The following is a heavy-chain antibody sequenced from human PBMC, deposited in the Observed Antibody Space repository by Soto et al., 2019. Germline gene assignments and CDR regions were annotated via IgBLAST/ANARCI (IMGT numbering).Heavy chain of an antibody. CDR1: GFTVSSNY. Sequence: GGSLRLSCAASGFTVSSNYMSWVRQAPGKGLEWVSVIYSGGRTYYADSVKGRFTISRDNSKNTLYLQMNSLRAEDTAVYYCVRDPCSGGSCYLDYGVQGTLVNVS. V-gene: IGHV3-53*01. CDR2: IYSGGRT. D-gene: IGHD2-15*01. J-gene: IGHJ4*02. CDR3: VRDPCSGGSCYLDY.